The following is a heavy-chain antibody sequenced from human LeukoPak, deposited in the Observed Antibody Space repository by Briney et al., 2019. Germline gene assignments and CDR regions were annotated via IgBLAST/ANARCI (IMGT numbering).Heavy chain of an antibody. D-gene: IGHD2-21*02. J-gene: IGHJ5*02. V-gene: IGHV3-53*01. CDR2: MYTGGTT. Sequence: PGESLSLSCAASGFSVSGTHMSWVRQAPGKGLEWVGAMYTGGTTYYTDAVTGRFTVSRDTSRNLLFLHLDSLRAEDTAVYYCAKDEVTSGGGLASWGQGTLVIVPS. CDR1: GFSVSGTH. CDR3: AKDEVTSGGGLAS.